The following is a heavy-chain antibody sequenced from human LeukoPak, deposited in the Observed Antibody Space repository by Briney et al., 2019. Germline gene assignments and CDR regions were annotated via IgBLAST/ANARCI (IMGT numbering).Heavy chain of an antibody. J-gene: IGHJ4*02. CDR3: ARSSRVAGGHYYFDY. CDR2: IYTGGGT. D-gene: IGHD6-13*01. Sequence: PSETLSLTCTVSGGSISNYYWGWIRQPAGKGLEWIGRIYTGGGTNYNPSLKSRATMSVSKNHFSLKLSSVTAADTAVYHCARSSRVAGGHYYFDYWGQGTLVTVSS. V-gene: IGHV4-4*07. CDR1: GGSISNYY.